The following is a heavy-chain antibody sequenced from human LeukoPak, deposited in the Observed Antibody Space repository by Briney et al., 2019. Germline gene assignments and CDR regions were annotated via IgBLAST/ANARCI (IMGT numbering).Heavy chain of an antibody. J-gene: IGHJ6*03. CDR2: ISSSSSTI. Sequence: GGSLRLSCAASGFTFSSYSMNWVRQAPGKGLEWVSYISSSSSTIYYADSVKGRFTISRDNAKNSLYLQTNSLRDEDTAVYYCARVPHSSSHTYYYYMDVWGKGTTVTVSS. CDR3: ARVPHSSSHTYYYYMDV. V-gene: IGHV3-48*02. CDR1: GFTFSSYS. D-gene: IGHD6-6*01.